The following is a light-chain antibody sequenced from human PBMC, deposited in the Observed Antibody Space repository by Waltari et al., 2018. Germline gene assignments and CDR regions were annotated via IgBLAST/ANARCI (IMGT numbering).Light chain of an antibody. CDR3: QHYVSLPVT. J-gene: IGKJ1*01. CDR2: DAS. V-gene: IGKV3-20*01. CDR1: QSFTRY. Sequence: ELVLTQSPGTLSLSPGERATLSCKASQSFTRYLSWYQHKPGEAPRLLIYDASTRAAGVAARFSGSGSGTDFTLTISRLEPEDFAVYYCQHYVSLPVTFGQGTRVEIK.